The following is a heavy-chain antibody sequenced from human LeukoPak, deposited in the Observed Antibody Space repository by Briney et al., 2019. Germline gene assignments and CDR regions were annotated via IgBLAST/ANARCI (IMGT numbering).Heavy chain of an antibody. CDR1: GGTFSSYA. J-gene: IGHJ6*02. D-gene: IGHD5-12*01. Sequence: AVKVSCQACGGTFSSYAISWVGQAPGQGLDWMGRIIPIFGIANYAQKFQGRVTITADKSTSTAYMELSSLRSEDTAVYYCANPRSWATGPRSYYYYGMDVWGQGTTVTVSS. CDR2: IIPIFGIA. CDR3: ANPRSWATGPRSYYYYGMDV. V-gene: IGHV1-69*04.